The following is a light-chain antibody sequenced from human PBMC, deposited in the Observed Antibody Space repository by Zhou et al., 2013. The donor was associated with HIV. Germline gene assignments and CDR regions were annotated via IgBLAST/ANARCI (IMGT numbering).Light chain of an antibody. CDR2: KAS. V-gene: IGKV1-5*03. CDR1: QSIRNW. CDR3: QQYHSYPYT. Sequence: DIQMTQSPSTLSASVGDRVSITCRASQSIRNWLAWYQQKPGKAPKLLIYKASSLQSGVPSRFTGSGSGTEFTLTISSLQPDDFATYYCQQYHSYPYTFGQGTKLEIK. J-gene: IGKJ2*01.